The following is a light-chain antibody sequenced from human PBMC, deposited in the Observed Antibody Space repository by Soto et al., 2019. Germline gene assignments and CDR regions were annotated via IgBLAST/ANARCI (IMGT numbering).Light chain of an antibody. V-gene: IGLV2-23*01. J-gene: IGLJ2*01. CDR2: EGS. Sequence: QSALTQPASVSGSPGQSITISCTGTSSDVGSYNLVSWYQQHPGKAPKLMIYEGSKRPSGVYNRFSGSKSGNTASLTISGLQAEDEADYYCCAYAGSSTFVVFGGGTKLTVL. CDR3: CAYAGSSTFVV. CDR1: SSDVGSYNL.